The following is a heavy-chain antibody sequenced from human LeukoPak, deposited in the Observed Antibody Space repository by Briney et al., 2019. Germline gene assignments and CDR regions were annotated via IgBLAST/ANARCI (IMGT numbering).Heavy chain of an antibody. CDR2: MNPNSGNT. V-gene: IGHV1-8*01. CDR1: GYTFTSYD. CDR3: ARGPRPYSSSWYVWFDP. D-gene: IGHD6-13*01. J-gene: IGHJ5*02. Sequence: SVKVSCKASGYTFTSYDINWVRQATGQGLEWMGWMNPNSGNTGYAQKFQGRVTMTRNTSISTAYMELSSLRSEDTAVYYCARGPRPYSSSWYVWFDPWGQGTLVTVSS.